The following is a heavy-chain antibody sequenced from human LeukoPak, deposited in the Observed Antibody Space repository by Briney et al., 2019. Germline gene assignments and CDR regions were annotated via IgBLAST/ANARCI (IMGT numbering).Heavy chain of an antibody. D-gene: IGHD5-18*01. V-gene: IGHV3-7*01. J-gene: IGHJ4*02. CDR2: INPEGSEK. Sequence: PSETLSLTCTVSGGSISSYYWSWVRQAPGKGLEWVASINPEGSEKYSADSVKGRFTISRDNAKNSLYLQMDSLRVEDTAFYYCARDLAYSRLDYWGQGMLVTVSS. CDR3: ARDLAYSRLDY. CDR1: GGSISSYY.